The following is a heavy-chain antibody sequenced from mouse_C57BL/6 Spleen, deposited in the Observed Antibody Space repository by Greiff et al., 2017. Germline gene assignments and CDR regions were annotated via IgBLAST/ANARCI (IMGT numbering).Heavy chain of an antibody. CDR3: ARGTVVANYAMDY. V-gene: IGHV1-64*01. Sequence: QVKLQQPGAELVKPGASVKLSCKASGYTFTSYWMHWVKQRPGQGLEWIGMIHPNSGSTNYNEKFKSKATLTVDKSSSTAYMQLSSLTSEESAVYYCARGTVVANYAMDYWGQGTSVTVSS. J-gene: IGHJ4*01. CDR1: GYTFTSYW. CDR2: IHPNSGST. D-gene: IGHD1-1*01.